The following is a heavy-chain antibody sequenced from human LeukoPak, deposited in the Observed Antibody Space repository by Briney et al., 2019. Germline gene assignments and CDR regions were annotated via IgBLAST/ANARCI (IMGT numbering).Heavy chain of an antibody. Sequence: SETLSLTCTVSGYSISSGYYWGWIRQPPGKGLEWIGSIYHSGSTYYNPSLKSRVTISVDTSKNQFSLKLSSVTAADTAVYYCARIDIAVAGFTWGQGTLVTVSS. J-gene: IGHJ5*02. CDR1: GYSISSGYY. CDR3: ARIDIAVAGFT. CDR2: IYHSGST. D-gene: IGHD6-19*01. V-gene: IGHV4-38-2*02.